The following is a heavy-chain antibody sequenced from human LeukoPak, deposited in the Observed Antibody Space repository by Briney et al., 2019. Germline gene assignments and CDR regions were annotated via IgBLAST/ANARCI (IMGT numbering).Heavy chain of an antibody. D-gene: IGHD2-2*01. CDR3: ARVGQYQQFDY. CDR2: IYYSGST. Sequence: SETLSLTCTVSGGSISSGDYYWSWIRQPPGKGLEWIGYIYYSGSTYYNPSLKSRVTISVDTSKNQFSLKLSSVTAADTAVYYCARVGQYQQFDYWGQGTLVTVFS. J-gene: IGHJ4*02. V-gene: IGHV4-30-4*08. CDR1: GGSISSGDYY.